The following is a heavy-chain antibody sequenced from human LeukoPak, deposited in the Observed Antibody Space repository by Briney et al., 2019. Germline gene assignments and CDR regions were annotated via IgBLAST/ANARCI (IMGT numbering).Heavy chain of an antibody. Sequence: GGSLRLSCAASGFTFSSYWMSWVRQAPGKGLEWVANIKQDGSEKYYVDSVKGRFTISRDNAKNSLYLQMNSLRADDTAMYYCARNGRVRRVVKDLFEYWGQGTLVAVSS. V-gene: IGHV3-7*03. D-gene: IGHD3-10*01. CDR3: ARNGRVRRVVKDLFEY. CDR1: GFTFSSYW. CDR2: IKQDGSEK. J-gene: IGHJ4*02.